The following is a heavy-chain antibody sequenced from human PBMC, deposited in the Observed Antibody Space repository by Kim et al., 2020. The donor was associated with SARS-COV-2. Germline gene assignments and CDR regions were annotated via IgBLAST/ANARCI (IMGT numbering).Heavy chain of an antibody. V-gene: IGHV4-34*01. D-gene: IGHD3-10*01. Sequence: SETLSLTCAVYGGSFSGYYWSWIRQPPGKGLEWIGEINHSGSTNYNPSLKSRVTISVDTSKNQFSLKLSSVTAADTAVYYCARGSRGMVLGVIMRYYYYG. CDR2: INHSGST. CDR3: ARGSRGMVLGVIMRYYYYG. J-gene: IGHJ6*01. CDR1: GGSFSGYY.